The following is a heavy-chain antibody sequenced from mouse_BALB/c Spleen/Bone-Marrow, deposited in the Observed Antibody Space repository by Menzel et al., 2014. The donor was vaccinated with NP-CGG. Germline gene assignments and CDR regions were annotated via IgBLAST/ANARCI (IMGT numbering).Heavy chain of an antibody. J-gene: IGHJ4*01. CDR3: ARVITAGYYGMDY. Sequence: VQLQQSGAELVRPGVSVKISCKGPGYTFTDYTMHWVKQRHAGSLERIGVIRTYYGDASYNQKFKGKATMTVDKSSSTAYMELARLTSEDSAIYYCARVITAGYYGMDYWGQGTSVTVSS. V-gene: IGHV1S137*01. D-gene: IGHD2-4*01. CDR1: GYTFTDYT. CDR2: IRTYYGDA.